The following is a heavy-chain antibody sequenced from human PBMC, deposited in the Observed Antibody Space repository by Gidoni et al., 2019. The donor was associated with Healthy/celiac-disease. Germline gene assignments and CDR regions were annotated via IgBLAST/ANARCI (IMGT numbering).Heavy chain of an antibody. Sequence: QVQLQQWGAGLLKPSETLSLTCAVYGGSFSGYYWSWIRQPPGKGLEWIGDINHSGSTNYNPSLKSRVTISVDTSKNQFSLKLSSVTAADTAVYYCARGGYNWNPRMGPDYWGQGTLVTVSS. CDR3: ARGGYNWNPRMGPDY. CDR1: GGSFSGYY. D-gene: IGHD1-20*01. J-gene: IGHJ4*02. CDR2: INHSGST. V-gene: IGHV4-34*01.